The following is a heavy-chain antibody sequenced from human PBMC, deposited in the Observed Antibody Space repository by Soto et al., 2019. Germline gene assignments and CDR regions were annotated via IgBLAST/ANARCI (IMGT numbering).Heavy chain of an antibody. J-gene: IGHJ6*02. V-gene: IGHV1-18*01. D-gene: IGHD3-22*01. Sequence: ASVKVSCKASGFTFSNYGLNWVRQAPGQGLEWMGWVSANNGHTNYAQNLQGRVSMTTDTSTSTAYMELSSLRSEDTAVYYCARVVGDSSGYFYYYYGMDVWGQGTTVTVSS. CDR2: VSANNGHT. CDR3: ARVVGDSSGYFYYYYGMDV. CDR1: GFTFSNYG.